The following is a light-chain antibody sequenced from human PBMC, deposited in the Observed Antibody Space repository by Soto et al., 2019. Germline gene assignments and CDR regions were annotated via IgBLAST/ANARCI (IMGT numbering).Light chain of an antibody. CDR1: QSISRF. V-gene: IGKV1-39*01. J-gene: IGKJ1*01. Sequence: DIQMTQSPSSLSASVGDRVTITCRASQSISRFLNWYQQIPGKAPKLLIHAASSLQTGVPSRFSGSGSGTEFTLTIGSLQPEDFAIYYCQQSYSTPTFGQGTKVDIK. CDR3: QQSYSTPT. CDR2: AAS.